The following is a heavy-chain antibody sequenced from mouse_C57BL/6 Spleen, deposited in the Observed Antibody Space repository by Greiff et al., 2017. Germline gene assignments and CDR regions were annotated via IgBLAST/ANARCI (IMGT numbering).Heavy chain of an antibody. D-gene: IGHD1-1*01. J-gene: IGHJ4*01. CDR2: IYPGDGDT. CDR1: GYAFSSSW. CDR3: ASPEVDARGAMDY. V-gene: IGHV1-82*01. Sequence: VQLQQSGPELVKPGASVKISCKASGYAFSSSWMNWVKQRPGQGLEWIGRIYPGDGDTNYNGKFKGKATLTADKSSSTAYMQLSSLTSEDSAVYFCASPEVDARGAMDYWGQGTSVTVSS.